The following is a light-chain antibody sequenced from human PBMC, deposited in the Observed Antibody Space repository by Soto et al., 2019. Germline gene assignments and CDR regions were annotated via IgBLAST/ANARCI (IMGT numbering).Light chain of an antibody. CDR1: SSDVGGYND. V-gene: IGLV2-14*01. CDR2: DVS. J-gene: IGLJ1*01. Sequence: QSALTQPASVSGSPGQSITISCTGTSSDVGGYNDVSWYQQHPGKAPKLIIFDVSNRPSGVSNRFSGSKSGTAASLTISGLQAEDEADYYCSSYTSSSTRVFGTGTKLTVL. CDR3: SSYTSSSTRV.